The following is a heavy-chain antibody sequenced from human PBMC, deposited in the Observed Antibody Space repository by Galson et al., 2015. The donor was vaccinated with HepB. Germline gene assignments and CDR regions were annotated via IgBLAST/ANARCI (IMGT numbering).Heavy chain of an antibody. J-gene: IGHJ3*02. Sequence: SVKVSCKASGGTFSSYAISWVRQAPGQGLEWMGGIIPIFGTANYAQKFQGRVTITADKSTSTAYMELSSLRSEDTAVYYCARAWEWPPHAFDIWGQGTMVTVSS. CDR3: ARAWEWPPHAFDI. D-gene: IGHD3-3*01. V-gene: IGHV1-69*06. CDR1: GGTFSSYA. CDR2: IIPIFGTA.